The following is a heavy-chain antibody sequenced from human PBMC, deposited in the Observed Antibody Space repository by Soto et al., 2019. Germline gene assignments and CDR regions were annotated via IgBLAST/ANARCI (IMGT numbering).Heavy chain of an antibody. CDR3: ARDSGSYYGENDY. V-gene: IGHV3-30-3*01. J-gene: IGHJ4*02. CDR1: GFTFSSYA. D-gene: IGHD1-26*01. CDR2: ISHDGSNK. Sequence: GGSLRLSCAASGFTFSSYAMHWVRQAPGKGLEWVAVISHDGSNKYYADSVKGRFTISRDNSKNTLYLQMNSLRAEDTAVYYCARDSGSYYGENDYWGQGTLVTVSS.